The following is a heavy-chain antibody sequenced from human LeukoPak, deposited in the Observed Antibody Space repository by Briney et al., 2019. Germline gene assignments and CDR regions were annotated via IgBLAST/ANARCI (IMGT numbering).Heavy chain of an antibody. Sequence: PGGSLRLSCAASGFTFSNYAMNWVRQAPGKRLEWVSGIDASGDSTYYIDSVKGRFTISRDNSKNTMYLQMNSVRAEDMAIYYCTSDYPYYYFYMAVWGKGTTVTVSS. CDR1: GFTFSNYA. CDR3: TSDYPYYYFYMAV. J-gene: IGHJ6*03. CDR2: IDASGDST. D-gene: IGHD4-17*01. V-gene: IGHV3-23*01.